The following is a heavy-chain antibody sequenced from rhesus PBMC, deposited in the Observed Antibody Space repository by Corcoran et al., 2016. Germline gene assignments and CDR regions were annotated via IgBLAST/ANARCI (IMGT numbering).Heavy chain of an antibody. CDR1: GGSIRDSYR. CDR3: ARERSGIY. J-gene: IGHJ4*01. D-gene: IGHD6-13*01. CDR2: IYGIMTST. V-gene: IGHV4S10*01. Sequence: QVQLQESGPGVVKPSETLSLTCAVSGGSIRDSYRWSWIRQPPGKGLEWIWYIYGIMTSTNYIPALKRRVTISKDTSKNQFSLKLSSVTAADTAVYYCARERSGIYWGQGVLVTVSS.